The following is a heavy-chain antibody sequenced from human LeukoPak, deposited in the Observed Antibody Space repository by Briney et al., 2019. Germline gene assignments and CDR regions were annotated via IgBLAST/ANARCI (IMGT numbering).Heavy chain of an antibody. D-gene: IGHD5-12*01. J-gene: IGHJ4*02. CDR2: ISADNGNT. CDR3: ARGSTVDTVATPLKY. Sequence: ASVKVSCKGSGYTLSNHAFSWVRQAPGQGLEWMGWISADNGNTNHAQKFQGRVSLTTDTSTSAAYMELRSLRSDDTAVYYCARGSTVDTVATPLKYWGPGTLVTVSS. CDR1: GYTLSNHA. V-gene: IGHV1-18*04.